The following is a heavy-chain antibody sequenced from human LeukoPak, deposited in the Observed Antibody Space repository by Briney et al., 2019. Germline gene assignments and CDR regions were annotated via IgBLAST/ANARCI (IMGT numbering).Heavy chain of an antibody. CDR3: ARRDHGDYGEEY. V-gene: IGHV3-7*01. CDR1: GFTFSSYG. Sequence: TGGSLRLSCAASGFTFSSYGMTWVRQAPGKGLEWVANIKQDGSEKYYVDSVKGRFTISRDNAKNSLSLQMNSLRAEDTAVYYCARRDHGDYGEEYWGQGTLVTVSS. D-gene: IGHD4-17*01. J-gene: IGHJ4*02. CDR2: IKQDGSEK.